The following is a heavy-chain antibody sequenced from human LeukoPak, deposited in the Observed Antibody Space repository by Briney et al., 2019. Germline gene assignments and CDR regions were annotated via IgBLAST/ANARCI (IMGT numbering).Heavy chain of an antibody. J-gene: IGHJ4*02. CDR3: ASRSVAGTLSYFDY. CDR2: ISYDGSNK. V-gene: IGHV3-30-3*01. CDR1: GFTFSSYA. D-gene: IGHD6-19*01. Sequence: GGSLRLSCAASGFTFSSYAMHWVRQAPGKGLKWVAVISYDGSNKYYADSVKGRFTISRDNSKNTLYLQMNSLRAEDTAVYYCASRSVAGTLSYFDYWGQGTLVTVSS.